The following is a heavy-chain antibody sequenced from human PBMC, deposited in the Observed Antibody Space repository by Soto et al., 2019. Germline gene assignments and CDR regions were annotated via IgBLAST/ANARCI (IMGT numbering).Heavy chain of an antibody. CDR3: AHKGGGDRILDY. CDR2: IYWDDAK. D-gene: IGHD3-16*01. J-gene: IGHJ4*02. V-gene: IGHV2-5*02. CDR1: GFSLSTSGVG. Sequence: QITLKESGPTLVKPTQTLTLTCTFSGFSLSTSGVGVGWIRQPPGKALEWLALIYWDDAKHYSPSLKSRLTIPNDTSKNPVVLIMTNMDPVDTATYSYAHKGGGDRILDYWGQGTLVTVSS.